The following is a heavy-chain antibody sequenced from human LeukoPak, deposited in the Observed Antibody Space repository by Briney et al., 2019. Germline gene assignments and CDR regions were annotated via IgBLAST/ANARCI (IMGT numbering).Heavy chain of an antibody. V-gene: IGHV3-23*01. CDR1: GLIFRNYA. Sequence: PGGSLRLSCTASGLIFRNYAMTWVRQAPRKGLEWVSTISGDGTETFYADSVKGRFTISRDNSKNTHYLQMSSLRVEDTGIYYCAKGGHYSFFDYWGQGTLVTVSS. J-gene: IGHJ4*02. CDR3: AKGGHYSFFDY. D-gene: IGHD4-11*01. CDR2: ISGDGTET.